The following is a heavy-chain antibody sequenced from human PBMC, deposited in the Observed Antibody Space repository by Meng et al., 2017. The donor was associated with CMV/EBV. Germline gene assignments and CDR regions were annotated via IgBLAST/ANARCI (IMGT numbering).Heavy chain of an antibody. CDR1: GWSFSGYY. V-gene: IGHV4-34*01. Sequence: VQLQRWLTALFNPSETLFITSAVYGWSFSGYYRSWSRQPPGTGLEWIGEINHSGSTNYNPSLKSRVTISVDTSKNQFSLKLSSVTAADTAVYYCARVWDSGWDYWGQGTLVTVSS. CDR3: ARVWDSGWDY. D-gene: IGHD3-22*01. J-gene: IGHJ4*02. CDR2: INHSGST.